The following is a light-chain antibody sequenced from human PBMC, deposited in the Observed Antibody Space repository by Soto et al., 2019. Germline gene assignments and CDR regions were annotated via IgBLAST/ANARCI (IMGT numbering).Light chain of an antibody. CDR1: QSVSSTY. CDR3: QQYGSPPIT. CDR2: GTS. V-gene: IGKV3-20*01. J-gene: IGKJ5*01. Sequence: EVVLTQSPATLSLSPGEIATLSCMASQSVSSTYLAWYQQQPGQAPRLLMSGTSNRATGTPDRFSGSGSGTDFTLTISRLEPEDFAVYYCQQYGSPPITFGQGTRLEIK.